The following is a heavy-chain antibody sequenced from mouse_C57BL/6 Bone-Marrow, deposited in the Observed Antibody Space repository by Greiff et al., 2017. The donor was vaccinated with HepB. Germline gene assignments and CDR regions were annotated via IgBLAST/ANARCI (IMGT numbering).Heavy chain of an antibody. CDR1: GYTFTDYY. J-gene: IGHJ2*01. CDR3: ARLGLG. V-gene: IGHV1-26*01. D-gene: IGHD4-1*01. Sequence: VQLQQSGPELVKPGASVKISCKASGYTFTDYYMNWVKQSHGKSLEWIGDINPNNGGTSYNQKFKGKATLTVDKSSSTAYMELRSLTSEDSAVYYCARLGLGWGQGTTLTVSS. CDR2: INPNNGGT.